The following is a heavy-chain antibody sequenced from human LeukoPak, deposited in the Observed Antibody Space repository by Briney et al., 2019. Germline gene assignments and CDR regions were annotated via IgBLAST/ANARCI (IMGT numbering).Heavy chain of an antibody. CDR2: INHSGST. J-gene: IGHJ6*03. CDR1: GGSFSGYY. Sequence: SETLSLTCAVYGGSFSGYYWSWIRQPPGKGLEWIGEINHSGSTNYNPSLKSRVTMSVDTSKNQFSLKLSSVTAADTAVYYCARGGYDFWSAYYYMDVWGKGTTVTVSS. V-gene: IGHV4-34*01. D-gene: IGHD3-3*01. CDR3: ARGGYDFWSAYYYMDV.